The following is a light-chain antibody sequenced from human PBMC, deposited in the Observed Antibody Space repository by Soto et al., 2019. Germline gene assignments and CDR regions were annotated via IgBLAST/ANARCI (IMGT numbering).Light chain of an antibody. J-gene: IGLJ2*01. Sequence: QSALTQPASVSGSPGQAITISCTGTSSDVGGYDYVSWYQQHPGKAPKLIIYEVNNRPSGVSNRFSGSKSGNTASLTISGLQTDDEADDYCSSYTSDSSRVFGGGTKLTVL. CDR3: SSYTSDSSRV. CDR1: SSDVGGYDY. V-gene: IGLV2-14*01. CDR2: EVN.